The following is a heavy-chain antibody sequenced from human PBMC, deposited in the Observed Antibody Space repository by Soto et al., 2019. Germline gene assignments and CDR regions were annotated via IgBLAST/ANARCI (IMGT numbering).Heavy chain of an antibody. CDR1: GVSISSGNC. CDR3: ARRVRYWSETEMYDFWDY. CDR2: IFHSGST. Sequence: SETRSLTCPVSGVSISSGNCWTLVSRAPQRGLLYIGEIFHSGSTNYNPYLTSRVTISVDTSKNQFSLKLSSVTAADTAVYYCARRVRYWSETEMYDFWDYWGQGTLVTVS. D-gene: IGHD3-3*01. J-gene: IGHJ4*02. V-gene: IGHV4-4*02.